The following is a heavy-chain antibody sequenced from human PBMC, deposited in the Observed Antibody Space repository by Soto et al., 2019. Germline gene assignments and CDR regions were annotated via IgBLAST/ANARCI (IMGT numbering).Heavy chain of an antibody. D-gene: IGHD2-2*01. V-gene: IGHV1-2*04. J-gene: IGHJ4*02. CDR1: GYTFTGYY. CDR2: INPNSGGT. Sequence: ASVKVSCKASGYTFTGYYMHWVRQAPGQGLDWMGWINPNSGGTNYAQKFQGWVTMTRDTSISTAYMELSRLRSDDTAVYYCARGPPRDIVVVPAALEFDYWGQGTLVTVSS. CDR3: ARGPPRDIVVVPAALEFDY.